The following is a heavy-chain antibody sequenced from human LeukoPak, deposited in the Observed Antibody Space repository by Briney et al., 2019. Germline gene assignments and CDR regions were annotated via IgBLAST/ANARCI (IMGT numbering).Heavy chain of an antibody. CDR3: ARSSAAMGVGYGMDV. J-gene: IGHJ6*02. V-gene: IGHV4-34*01. CDR2: INHSGST. CDR1: GGSFSGYY. D-gene: IGHD2-2*01. Sequence: TSSETLSLTCAVYGGSFSGYYWSWIRQPPGKGLEWIGEINHSGSTNYNPSLKSRVTISVDTSKNQFSLKLSSVTAADTAVYYCARSSAAMGVGYGMDVWGQGTTVTVSS.